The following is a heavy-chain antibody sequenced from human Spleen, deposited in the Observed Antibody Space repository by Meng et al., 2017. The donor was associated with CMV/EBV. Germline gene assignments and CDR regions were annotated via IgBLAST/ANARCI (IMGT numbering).Heavy chain of an antibody. D-gene: IGHD6-13*01. CDR3: ARGPKYSSSWYEY. CDR1: GGSFSGYY. V-gene: IGHV4-34*01. Sequence: SETLSLTCAVYGGSFSGYYWTWIRQPPGKGLEWIGEINHSGSTNHNPSLKSRVTMSLDTPKNQFSLKLSSVTAADTAVYYCARGPKYSSSWYEYWGLGTLVTVSS. CDR2: INHSGST. J-gene: IGHJ4*02.